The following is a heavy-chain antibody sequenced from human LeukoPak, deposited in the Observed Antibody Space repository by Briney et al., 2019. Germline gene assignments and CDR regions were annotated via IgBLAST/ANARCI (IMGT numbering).Heavy chain of an antibody. Sequence: SETLSLTCTVSAAPITSYYWGWIRQPPGKGLEWIGYIYYSGSTNYNPSLKSRVAISVETPKNQVSLRLSSVTAADTAVYYCARGGSIVGATPHDAFDIWGQGTVVTVS. V-gene: IGHV4-59*01. J-gene: IGHJ3*02. CDR3: ARGGSIVGATPHDAFDI. CDR1: AAPITSYY. D-gene: IGHD1-26*01. CDR2: IYYSGST.